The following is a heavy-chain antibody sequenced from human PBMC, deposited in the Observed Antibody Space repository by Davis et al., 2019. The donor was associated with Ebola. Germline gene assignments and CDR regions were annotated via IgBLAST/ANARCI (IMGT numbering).Heavy chain of an antibody. V-gene: IGHV3-30-3*01. D-gene: IGHD5-18*01. Sequence: GESLKISCAASGFNFSTYSMHWVRQAPGKGLEWVAVVFYDGNNKYYADFVKGRFTISRDNSKNTLYLQMNSLRAEDTAVYYCAKDQRGFKYVDTAMVRGGYYYYGMDVWGKGTTATVSS. CDR1: GFNFSTYS. J-gene: IGHJ6*04. CDR2: VFYDGNNK. CDR3: AKDQRGFKYVDTAMVRGGYYYYGMDV.